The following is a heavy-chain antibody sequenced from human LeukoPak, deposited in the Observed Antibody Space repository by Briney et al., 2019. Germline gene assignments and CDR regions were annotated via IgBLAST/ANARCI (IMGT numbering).Heavy chain of an antibody. CDR3: AKDCYASGDGPFDY. Sequence: PGGSLRLSCAASGFTFTNFGMHWVRQAPGKGLEWVAVMSYDGRKQYNADSVKGRFTISRDNSKNTLYLQMNSLRAEDTAIYYCAKDCYASGDGPFDYWGQGTLVTVSS. V-gene: IGHV3-30*18. CDR1: GFTFTNFG. D-gene: IGHD3-10*01. J-gene: IGHJ4*02. CDR2: MSYDGRKQ.